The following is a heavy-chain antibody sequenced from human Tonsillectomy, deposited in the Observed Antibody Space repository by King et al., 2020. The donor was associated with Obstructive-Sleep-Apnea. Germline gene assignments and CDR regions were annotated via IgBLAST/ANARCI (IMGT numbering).Heavy chain of an antibody. J-gene: IGHJ6*01. CDR1: GGSISSGDYY. D-gene: IGHD3-10*01. V-gene: IGHV4-31*03. CDR2: IYYIGRT. CDR3: ARTAVTMIRGVIITEDYYYYYG. Sequence: VQLQESGPGLVKPSQTLSLTCIVSGGSISSGDYYWSWIRQHPGKGLEWIGYIYYIGRTYYNPSLKSRVTISVDTSKNQFSLKLSSVTAADTAVYYCARTAVTMIRGVIITEDYYYYYG.